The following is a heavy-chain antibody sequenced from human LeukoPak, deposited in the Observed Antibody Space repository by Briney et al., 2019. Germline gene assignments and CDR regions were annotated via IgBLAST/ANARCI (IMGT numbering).Heavy chain of an antibody. CDR3: ARDRLHYGEYEKTLDY. D-gene: IGHD4-17*01. CDR1: GFTFDDYG. J-gene: IGHJ4*02. CDR2: INWNGGST. Sequence: GGSLRLSCAAPGFTFDDYGMSWVRQAPGKGLEWVSGINWNGGSTGYADSVKGRFTISRDNAKNSLYLQMNSLRVDDTAVYYCARDRLHYGEYEKTLDYWGQGTLVTVSS. V-gene: IGHV3-20*04.